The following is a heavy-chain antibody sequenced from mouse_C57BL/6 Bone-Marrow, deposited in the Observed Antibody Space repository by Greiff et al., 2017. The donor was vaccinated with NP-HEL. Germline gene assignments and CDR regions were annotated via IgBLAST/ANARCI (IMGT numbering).Heavy chain of an antibody. CDR1: GYTFTDYY. J-gene: IGHJ3*01. CDR3: ARREELYDGYYEFAY. V-gene: IGHV1-75*01. CDR2: IFPGSGST. D-gene: IGHD2-3*01. Sequence: VQLQESGPELVKPGASVKISCKASGYTFTDYYINWVKQRPGQGLEWIGWIFPGSGSTYYNEKFKGKATLTVDKSSSTAYMLLSSLTSEDSAVYFCARREELYDGYYEFAYWGQGTLVTVSA.